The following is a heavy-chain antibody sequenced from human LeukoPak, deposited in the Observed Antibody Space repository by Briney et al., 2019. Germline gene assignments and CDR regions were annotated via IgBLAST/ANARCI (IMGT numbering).Heavy chain of an antibody. CDR3: ARIVRTGTNYIDY. CDR2: IYYSGST. D-gene: IGHD1-7*01. V-gene: IGHV4-30-4*01. CDR1: GGSISSSSYY. J-gene: IGHJ4*02. Sequence: PSETLSLTCTVSGGSISSSSYYWSWIRQPPGKGLEWIGYIYYSGSTYYNSSLKSRVTISVDTSKNQFSLKLSSVAAADTAVYFCARIVRTGTNYIDYWGQGTLVTVSS.